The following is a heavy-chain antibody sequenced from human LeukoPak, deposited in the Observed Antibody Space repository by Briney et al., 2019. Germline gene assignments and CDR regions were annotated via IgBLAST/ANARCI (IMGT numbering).Heavy chain of an antibody. Sequence: GGSLRLSCSASGFTFSDYVMNWVRQAPGKGLEWVSAISGGGGGTYYADFVKGRFTISRDNSKNTLYLQMNSLRAEDTAAYYCAKGTERYREVSSFDYWGQGTLVAVSS. CDR1: GFTFSDYV. CDR2: ISGGGGGT. J-gene: IGHJ4*02. D-gene: IGHD3-10*01. V-gene: IGHV3-23*01. CDR3: AKGTERYREVSSFDY.